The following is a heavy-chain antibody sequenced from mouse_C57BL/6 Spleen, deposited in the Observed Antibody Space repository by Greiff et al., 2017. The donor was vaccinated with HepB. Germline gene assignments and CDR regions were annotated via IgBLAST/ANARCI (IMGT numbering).Heavy chain of an antibody. Sequence: QVQLQQPGAELVKPGASVKLSCKASGYTFTSYWMHWVKQRPGQGLEWIGMIHPNSGSTNYNEKFKSKATLTVDKSSSTAHMQLSSLTSEDSAVYYCARGDGYSYFDYWGQGTTLTVSS. J-gene: IGHJ2*01. V-gene: IGHV1-64*01. CDR1: GYTFTSYW. D-gene: IGHD2-3*01. CDR3: ARGDGYSYFDY. CDR2: IHPNSGST.